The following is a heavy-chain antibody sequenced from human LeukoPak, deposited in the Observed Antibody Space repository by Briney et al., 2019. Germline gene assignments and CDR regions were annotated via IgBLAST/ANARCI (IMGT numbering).Heavy chain of an antibody. V-gene: IGHV4-59*01. J-gene: IGHJ4*02. Sequence: SETLSLTCTVSGGSISSYYWSWIRQPPGKGLEWIGYIYCSGSTNYNPSLKSRVTISVDTSKNQFSLKLSSVTAADTAAYYCARAGGYGQYYFDYWGQGTLVTVSS. D-gene: IGHD5-12*01. CDR2: IYCSGST. CDR3: ARAGGYGQYYFDY. CDR1: GGSISSYY.